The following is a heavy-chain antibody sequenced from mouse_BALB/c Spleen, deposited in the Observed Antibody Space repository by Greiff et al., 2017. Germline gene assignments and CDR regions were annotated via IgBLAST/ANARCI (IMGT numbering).Heavy chain of an antibody. CDR1: GFSLTSYG. J-gene: IGHJ3*01. Sequence: VKLVESGPGLVAPSQSLSITCTVSGFSLTSYGVHWVRQPPGKGLEWLGVIWAGGSTNYNSALMSSLSISKDNSKSQVFLKMNSLQTDDTAMYYCAIYDGYSWFAYWGQGTLVTVSA. CDR3: AIYDGYSWFAY. D-gene: IGHD2-3*01. CDR2: IWAGGST. V-gene: IGHV2-9*02.